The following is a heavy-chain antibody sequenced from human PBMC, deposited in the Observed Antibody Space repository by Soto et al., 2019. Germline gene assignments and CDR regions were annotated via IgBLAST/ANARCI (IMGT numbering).Heavy chain of an antibody. CDR3: ARSQVSSTSLEIYYYYYSGMDV. D-gene: IGHD2-2*01. CDR2: IIPISGTA. Sequence: QVQLVQSGAEVKKPGSSVKVSCKASGGTFSSYAISWVRQAPGQGLEWMGGIIPISGTANYAQKFQGRVTITADESTSTADMELSSLRSEDTAGYYCARSQVSSTSLEIYYYYYSGMDVWGQGTTVTVSS. CDR1: GGTFSSYA. J-gene: IGHJ6*02. V-gene: IGHV1-69*01.